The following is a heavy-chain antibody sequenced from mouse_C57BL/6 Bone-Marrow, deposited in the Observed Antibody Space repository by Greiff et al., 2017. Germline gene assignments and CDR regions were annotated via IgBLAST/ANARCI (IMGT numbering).Heavy chain of an antibody. J-gene: IGHJ2*01. CDR1: GYTFTEYT. D-gene: IGHD1-1*01. CDR3: ARHEASYYYGSSPYYAY. Sequence: QVQLQQSGAELVKPGASVTLSCKASGYTFTEYTLHWVKQRSGRGLLWIGGFYPGSGSIKSNETFKNKATLTADKSSSTVYMELSRMTTADSAVYFCARHEASYYYGSSPYYAYWGQGTPLTVAA. V-gene: IGHV1-62-2*01. CDR2: FYPGSGSI.